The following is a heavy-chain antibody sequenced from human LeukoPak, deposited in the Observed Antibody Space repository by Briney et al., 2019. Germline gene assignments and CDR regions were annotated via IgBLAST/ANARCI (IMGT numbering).Heavy chain of an antibody. CDR3: ARGGDYEAFDI. J-gene: IGHJ3*02. CDR1: GGSFNGYY. CDR2: INHSGST. V-gene: IGHV4-34*01. Sequence: PSETLSLTCAVYGGSFNGYYWSWIRQPPGKGLEWIGEINHSGSTNYNPSLKSRVTISVDTSKNQFSLKLSSVTAADTAVYYCARGGDYEAFDIWGQGTMVTVSS. D-gene: IGHD4-17*01.